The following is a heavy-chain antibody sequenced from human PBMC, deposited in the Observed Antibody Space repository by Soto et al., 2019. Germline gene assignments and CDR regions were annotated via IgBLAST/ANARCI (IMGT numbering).Heavy chain of an antibody. CDR1: GYSFTNYW. V-gene: IGHV5-10-1*01. Sequence: PGESLKISCKGSGYSFTNYWFSWVRQMPGKGLEWMGRIDPSDSYTKYSSSFQGHVIISVDKSISTAYLQWSSLKASDTAMYYCARILRYCSSTSCYVRRMDVWGQGTTVTVSS. J-gene: IGHJ6*02. CDR2: IDPSDSYT. D-gene: IGHD2-2*01. CDR3: ARILRYCSSTSCYVRRMDV.